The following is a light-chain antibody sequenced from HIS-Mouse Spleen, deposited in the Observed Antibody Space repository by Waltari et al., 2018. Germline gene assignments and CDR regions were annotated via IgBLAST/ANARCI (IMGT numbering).Light chain of an antibody. J-gene: IGKJ1*01. CDR2: GPS. Sequence: EIVLTQSPGTLSLSPGERATLSCRASQSVSSSYLAWYQQKPGQAPRLLIYGPSSRATGIPDRFSGSGSGTDFTLTISRLEPEDFAVYYCQQYGSSPPWTFGQGTKVEIK. CDR1: QSVSSSY. V-gene: IGKV3-20*01. CDR3: QQYGSSPPWT.